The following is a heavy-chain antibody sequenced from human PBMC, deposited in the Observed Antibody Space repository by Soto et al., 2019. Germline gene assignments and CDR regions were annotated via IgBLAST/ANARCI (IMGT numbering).Heavy chain of an antibody. CDR1: GYSFSRYW. D-gene: IGHD3-22*01. J-gene: IGHJ4*02. CDR2: IYPGDSDT. CDR3: ARDTFSGDSSGPHY. V-gene: IGHV5-51*01. Sequence: GESLKISCKGSGYSFSRYWIAWVRQTPGKGLEWMGLIYPGDSDTRYSLSFQGQVTISADKSITTAYLQWSSLKASDTAIYYCARDTFSGDSSGPHYWGQGTLVTVSS.